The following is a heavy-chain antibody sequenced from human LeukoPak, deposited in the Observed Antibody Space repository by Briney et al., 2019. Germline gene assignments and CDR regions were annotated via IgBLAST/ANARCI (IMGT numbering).Heavy chain of an antibody. Sequence: GGSLRLSCAASGFTFSSYGMHWVRQAPGKGLEWVAVISYDGSNKYYADSVKGRFTISRDNSKNTLYLQMNSLRAEDTAVYYCAKDWYYYDSSGYYGPLDYWGQGTLVTVSS. V-gene: IGHV3-30*18. CDR3: AKDWYYYDSSGYYGPLDY. J-gene: IGHJ4*02. CDR2: ISYDGSNK. CDR1: GFTFSSYG. D-gene: IGHD3-22*01.